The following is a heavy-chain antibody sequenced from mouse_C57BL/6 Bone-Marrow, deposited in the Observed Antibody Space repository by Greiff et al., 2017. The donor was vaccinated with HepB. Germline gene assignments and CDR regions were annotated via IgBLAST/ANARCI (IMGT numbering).Heavy chain of an antibody. CDR2: ISSGSNTV. J-gene: IGHJ1*01. V-gene: IGHV5-17*02. CDR3: ARSAYYYGSYWYFDV. D-gene: IGHD1-1*01. Sequence: EVQGVESGGGLVQPGGSRKLSCAASGFTFSSFGMHWVRQAPEKGLEWVAYISSGSNTVYFVDTMKGRFNISRDNPKNTLFLQMTSLRSEDTAKYYWARSAYYYGSYWYFDVWGAGTTVTVSS. CDR1: GFTFSSFG.